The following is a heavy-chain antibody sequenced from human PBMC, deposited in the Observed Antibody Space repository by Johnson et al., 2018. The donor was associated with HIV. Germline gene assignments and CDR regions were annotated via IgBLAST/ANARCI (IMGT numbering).Heavy chain of an antibody. J-gene: IGHJ3*02. CDR1: GFTFSRYA. V-gene: IGHV3-23*04. CDR2: ISGSGGSI. CDR3: ARVLFNFWSGYSDAFDI. D-gene: IGHD3-3*01. Sequence: VQLVESGGGLVQPGGSLRLSCAASGFTFSRYAMSWVRQAPGKGLEWVSTISGSGGSIHYADSVKGRFIISRDNAKNSLYLQMNSLRAEDTAVYYCARVLFNFWSGYSDAFDIWGQGTMVTVSS.